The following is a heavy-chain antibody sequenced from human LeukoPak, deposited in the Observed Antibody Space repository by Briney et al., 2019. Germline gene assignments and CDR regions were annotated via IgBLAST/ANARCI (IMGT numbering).Heavy chain of an antibody. V-gene: IGHV4-34*01. D-gene: IGHD1-26*01. CDR2: INHSGST. CDR1: GGSFSGYY. J-gene: IGHJ4*02. Sequence: SETLSLTCAVYGGSFSGYYWSWIRQPPGKGLEWIGEINHSGSTNYNPSLKSRVTISVDTSKNQFSLKLSSVTAADTAVYYCARRTRTNNKKRAGAVNDYWGQGTLVTVPS. CDR3: ARRTRTNNKKRAGAVNDY.